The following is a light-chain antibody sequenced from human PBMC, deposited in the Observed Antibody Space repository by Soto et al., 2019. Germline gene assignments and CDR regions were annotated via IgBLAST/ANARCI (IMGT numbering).Light chain of an antibody. J-gene: IGLJ2*01. CDR2: EVS. V-gene: IGLV2-8*01. CDR3: SSYAGANSVV. CDR1: SSDVGGYNY. Sequence: QSALTQPPSASGSPGQSVTISCTGMSSDVGGYNYVSWYQQHPGKAPKLMIYEVSKRPSGVPDRFSGSKSGNTASLTGSGLQAEYEADYYCSSYAGANSVVFGGGTKLTVL.